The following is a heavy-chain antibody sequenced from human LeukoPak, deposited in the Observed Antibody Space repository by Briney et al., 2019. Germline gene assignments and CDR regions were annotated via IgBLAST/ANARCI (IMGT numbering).Heavy chain of an antibody. CDR1: GFTFSSYS. D-gene: IGHD1-26*01. J-gene: IGHJ4*02. CDR3: ARAGLWELHQGDFDY. V-gene: IGHV3-21*01. Sequence: GGSLRLSCAASGFTFSSYSMNWVRQAPGKGLEWVSSISSSSSYIYYADSVKGRFTISRDNAKNSLYLQMNGLRAEDTAVYYCARAGLWELHQGDFDYWGQGTLVTVSS. CDR2: ISSSSSYI.